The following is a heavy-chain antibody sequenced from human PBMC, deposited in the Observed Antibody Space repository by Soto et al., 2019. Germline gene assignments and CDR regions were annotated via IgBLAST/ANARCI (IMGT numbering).Heavy chain of an antibody. J-gene: IGHJ4*02. CDR3: AKDQVSWDYDILRGLFDY. Sequence: QVQLVESGGGVVQPGRSLRLSCAASGFTFSSYGMHWVRQAPGKGLEWVAVISYDGSNKYYADSVKGRFTISRDNSKNTLDLQMNSLRAEDTAVYYCAKDQVSWDYDILRGLFDYWGQGTLVTVSS. V-gene: IGHV3-30*18. CDR1: GFTFSSYG. D-gene: IGHD3-9*01. CDR2: ISYDGSNK.